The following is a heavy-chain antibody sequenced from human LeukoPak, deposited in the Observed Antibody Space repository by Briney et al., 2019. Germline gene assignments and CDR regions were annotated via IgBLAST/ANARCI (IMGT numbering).Heavy chain of an antibody. J-gene: IGHJ6*02. CDR1: GFTFSTYS. V-gene: IGHV3-48*01. CDR3: ARADCRSASCSTNYYFYGMDV. D-gene: IGHD2-2*02. CDR2: ITGDSSTI. Sequence: LPGGSLRLSCAASGFTFSTYSMNWVRQAPGKGLEWVSYITGDSSTIYYADSVKGRFTISRDNAKSSLYLQMNSLRAEDTAVYYCARADCRSASCSTNYYFYGMDVWGRGTTVTVSS.